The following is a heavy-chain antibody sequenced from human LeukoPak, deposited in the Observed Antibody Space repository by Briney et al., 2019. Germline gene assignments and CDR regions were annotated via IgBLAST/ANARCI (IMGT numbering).Heavy chain of an antibody. CDR3: AKQGCTSATRYLNC. J-gene: IGHJ4*02. V-gene: IGHV3-23*01. Sequence: PGGSLRLSCAASGFTFSSYAMSWVRQAPGKGLEWVSGLSGSGGSTFYADSVRGRFTISRDNSKSTLYLQMNSLRAEDTAMYYCAKQGCTSATRYLNCWGQGTLVTVSS. CDR2: LSGSGGST. CDR1: GFTFSSYA. D-gene: IGHD2-2*01.